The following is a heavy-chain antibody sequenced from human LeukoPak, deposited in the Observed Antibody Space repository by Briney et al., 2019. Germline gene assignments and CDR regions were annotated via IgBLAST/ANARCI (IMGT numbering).Heavy chain of an antibody. Sequence: GGSLRLSCAASGFTFSNAWMSWVRQAPGKGLEWVGRMKSKTDGGTTDYAAPVKGRFTISRDDSKNTLYLQMNSLKTEDTAVYYCTREWELPGGLYWGQGTLVTVSS. J-gene: IGHJ4*02. V-gene: IGHV3-15*01. CDR2: MKSKTDGGTT. D-gene: IGHD1-26*01. CDR1: GFTFSNAW. CDR3: TREWELPGGLY.